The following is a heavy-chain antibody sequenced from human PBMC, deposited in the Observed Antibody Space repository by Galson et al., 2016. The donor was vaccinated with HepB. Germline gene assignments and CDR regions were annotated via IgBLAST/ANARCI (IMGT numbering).Heavy chain of an antibody. CDR2: ISYDGSNR. J-gene: IGHJ6*02. V-gene: IGHV3-30*18. CDR3: AKDPAVGESPGGYGLDV. CDR1: GFTFSNFG. Sequence: SLRLSCAASGFTFSNFGMHWVRQLPGKGLEWVAVISYDGSNRKYLESVKGRFTISRDTSKNMMYLEMNSLRGEDTAVYYCAKDPAVGESPGGYGLDVWGRGTAVTVSS. D-gene: IGHD3-10*01.